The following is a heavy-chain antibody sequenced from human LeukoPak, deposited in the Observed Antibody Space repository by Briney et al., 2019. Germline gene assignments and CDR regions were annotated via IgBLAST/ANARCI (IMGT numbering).Heavy chain of an antibody. CDR1: GGSFSGYY. V-gene: IGHV4-34*01. D-gene: IGHD3-10*01. CDR2: INHSGST. CDR3: ARLTALNYYGSGSYYNNYYYYMDV. Sequence: PSETLSLTCAVYGGSFSGYYWSWIRQPPGKGLEWIGEINHSGSTNYNPSLKSRVTISVDTSKNQFSLKLSSVTAAGTAVYYCARLTALNYYGSGSYYNNYYYYMDVWGKGTTVTISS. J-gene: IGHJ6*03.